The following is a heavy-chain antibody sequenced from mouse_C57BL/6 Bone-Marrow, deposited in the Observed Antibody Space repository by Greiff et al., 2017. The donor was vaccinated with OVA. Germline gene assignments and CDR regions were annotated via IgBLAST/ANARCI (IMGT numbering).Heavy chain of an antibody. V-gene: IGHV1-64*01. CDR1: GYTFTSYW. Sequence: QVQLKQPGAELVKPGASVKLSCKASGYTFTSYWMHWVKQRPGQGLEWIGMIHPNSGSTNYNEKFKSKATLTVDKSSSTAYMQRSSLTSEDSAVYYCARRIYAFGYWGQGTTLTVSS. CDR3: ARRIYAFGY. D-gene: IGHD2-3*01. CDR2: IHPNSGST. J-gene: IGHJ2*01.